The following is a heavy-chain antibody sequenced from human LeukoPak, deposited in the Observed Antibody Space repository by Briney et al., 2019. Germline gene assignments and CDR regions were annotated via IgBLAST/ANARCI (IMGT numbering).Heavy chain of an antibody. J-gene: IGHJ3*02. CDR2: NNHSGRT. Sequence: PSALQIPTSAVYGGSISGYYWSWIRQPPGKGLAWMGANNHSGRTNYNPSLKSRVTISVDTSKSQFSLELSSVTAADTAVYFCARVSGHDAFDIWGQGTMVTVSS. CDR3: ARVSGHDAFDI. CDR1: GGSISGYY. V-gene: IGHV4-34*01.